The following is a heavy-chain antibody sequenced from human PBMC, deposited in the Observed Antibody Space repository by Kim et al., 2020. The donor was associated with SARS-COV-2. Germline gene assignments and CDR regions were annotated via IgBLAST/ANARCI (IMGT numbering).Heavy chain of an antibody. Sequence: TNSNPSRKSRVTISVDTSKNQFSLKLSSVTAADTAVYYCARGRLGASFDYWGQGTLVTVSS. CDR3: ARGRLGASFDY. V-gene: IGHV4-34*01. D-gene: IGHD1-26*01. CDR2: T. J-gene: IGHJ4*02.